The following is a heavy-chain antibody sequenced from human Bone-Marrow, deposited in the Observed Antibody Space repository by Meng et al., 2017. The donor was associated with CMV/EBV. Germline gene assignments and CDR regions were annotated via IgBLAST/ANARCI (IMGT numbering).Heavy chain of an antibody. V-gene: IGHV1-18*01. CDR2: ISAYNGNT. J-gene: IGHJ4*02. CDR1: GYTFTSYG. CDR3: ARALKTATYYYDSSGYYDGY. D-gene: IGHD3-22*01. Sequence: ASVKVSCKASGYTFTSYGISWVRQAPGQGLEWMGWISAYNGNTNYAQKLQGRVTMTTDTSTSTAYMELRSLRSDDTAVYYCARALKTATYYYDSSGYYDGYWGQGTLVTVSS.